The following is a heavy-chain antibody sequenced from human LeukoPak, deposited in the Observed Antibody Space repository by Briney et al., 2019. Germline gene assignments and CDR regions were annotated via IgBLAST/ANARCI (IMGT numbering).Heavy chain of an antibody. D-gene: IGHD4-11*01. Sequence: PSETLSLTCTVSGGYISTSNYYWGWIRQPPGKGLEWIGSIYYSGSTYYNPSLKSRVTISVDTSKNQFSLKLSSVTAADTAVYYCASPYSNYVGLFDYWGQGTLVTVSS. V-gene: IGHV4-39*01. J-gene: IGHJ4*02. CDR3: ASPYSNYVGLFDY. CDR1: GGYISTSNYY. CDR2: IYYSGST.